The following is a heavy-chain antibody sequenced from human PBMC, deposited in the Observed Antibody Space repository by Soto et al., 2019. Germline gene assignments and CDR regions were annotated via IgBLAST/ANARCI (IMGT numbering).Heavy chain of an antibody. V-gene: IGHV1-69*06. CDR2: IIPIFGTA. CDR1: GGTFSSYA. Sequence: QVQLVQSGAEVKKPGSSVKVSCKASGGTFSSYAISWVRQAPGQGLEWMGGIIPIFGTANYAQKFQGRVTITADKSTSTADMELSSLRSEDTAVYYCARDAGRGANVGYDAGMDVWGQGTTVTVSS. J-gene: IGHJ6*02. D-gene: IGHD2-8*02. CDR3: ARDAGRGANVGYDAGMDV.